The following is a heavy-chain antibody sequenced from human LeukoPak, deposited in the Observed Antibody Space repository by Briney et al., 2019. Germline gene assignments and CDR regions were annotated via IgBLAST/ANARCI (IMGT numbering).Heavy chain of an antibody. D-gene: IGHD2-8*01. Sequence: GGSLRLSCAASGFTFSTYWMNWFRQTPGKGLEWVAKIKADGGEKDHVASVKGRFTISRDNAKNSLYLQMNSLRAEDTALYYCARLGYCTNGVCHNPYYFDYWGQGTLVTVSS. CDR2: IKADGGEK. CDR1: GFTFSTYW. CDR3: ARLGYCTNGVCHNPYYFDY. J-gene: IGHJ4*02. V-gene: IGHV3-7*03.